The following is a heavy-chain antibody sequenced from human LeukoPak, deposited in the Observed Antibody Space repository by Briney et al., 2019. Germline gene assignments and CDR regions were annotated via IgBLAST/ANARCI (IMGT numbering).Heavy chain of an antibody. V-gene: IGHV3-23*01. Sequence: GXXLRLSCAASGFIFSSYAMSWVRQAPGKGLEWVSAISGSGGSTYYADSVKGRFTISRDNSKNTLYLQMNSLRAEDTAVYYCAKGRGYSGYDWGQGTLVTVSS. CDR1: GFIFSSYA. D-gene: IGHD5-12*01. CDR3: AKGRGYSGYD. CDR2: ISGSGGST. J-gene: IGHJ4*02.